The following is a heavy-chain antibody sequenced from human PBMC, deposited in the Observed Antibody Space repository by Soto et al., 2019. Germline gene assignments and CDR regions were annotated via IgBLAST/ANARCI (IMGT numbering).Heavy chain of an antibody. J-gene: IGHJ6*02. CDR3: ARDYERSSRGYHGMDV. CDR1: GYTFTGHY. D-gene: IGHD6-13*01. CDR2: INPNSGGT. Sequence: ASVKVSCKASGYTFTGHYMHWVRQAPGQGLEWMGWINPNSGGTNYAQKFQGRVTMTRDTSISTAYMELSRLRSDDTAVYYCARDYERSSRGYHGMDVWGQGTTVTVSS. V-gene: IGHV1-2*02.